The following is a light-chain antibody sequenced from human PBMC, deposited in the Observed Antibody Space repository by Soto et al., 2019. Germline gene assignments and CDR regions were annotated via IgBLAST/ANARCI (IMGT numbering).Light chain of an antibody. J-gene: IGLJ1*01. V-gene: IGLV1-40*01. Sequence: QSVLTQPPSVSGAPGQRVTISCTGSSSNIGAGYDVHWYKQLPGTVPKVLIYGNNNRPSGVPDRFSGSKSGTSASLAITGLQAEDEADYYCQSFDNSLSGSRVFGTGTKLTVL. CDR1: SSNIGAGYD. CDR2: GNN. CDR3: QSFDNSLSGSRV.